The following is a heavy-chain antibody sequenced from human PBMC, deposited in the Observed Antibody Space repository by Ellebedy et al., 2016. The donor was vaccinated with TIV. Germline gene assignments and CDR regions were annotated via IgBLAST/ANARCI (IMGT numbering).Heavy chain of an antibody. CDR3: ARVVYGSGSPTDY. Sequence: GESLKISCAASGFTFSSYSMNWVRQAPGKGLEWVSYISSSSSTIYYADSVKGRFTISRDNAKNSLYLQMNSLRAEDTAVYYCARVVYGSGSPTDYWGQGTLVTVSS. V-gene: IGHV3-48*04. CDR1: GFTFSSYS. CDR2: ISSSSSTI. J-gene: IGHJ4*02. D-gene: IGHD3-10*01.